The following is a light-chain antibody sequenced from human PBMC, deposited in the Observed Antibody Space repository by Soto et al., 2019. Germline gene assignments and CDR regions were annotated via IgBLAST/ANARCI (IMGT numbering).Light chain of an antibody. CDR1: QSLLYSGNNENY. CDR3: QEYYDTPYT. V-gene: IGKV4-1*01. J-gene: IGKJ2*01. CDR2: WTS. Sequence: DIVMTQSPESLALSLGERATINCRSSQSLLYSGNNENYLAWYQQKPRQPPRLLIYWTSARESGVPDRFSGSGSGREFTLTTSSLQAEDVPVYYCQEYYDTPYTFGQGTKLEIK.